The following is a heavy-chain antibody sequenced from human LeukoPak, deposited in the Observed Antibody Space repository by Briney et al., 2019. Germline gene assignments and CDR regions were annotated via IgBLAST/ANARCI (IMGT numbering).Heavy chain of an antibody. CDR1: GYTFTGYY. V-gene: IGHV1-2*02. CDR2: INPNSGGT. J-gene: IGHJ4*02. D-gene: IGHD2-15*01. CDR3: ARLRDIVVVYDY. Sequence: ASVKVSCKASGYTFTGYYMHWVRQAPGQGLEWMGWINPNSGGTNYAQKFQGRVTMTRDTSISTAYMELSRLRSDDTAVYYCARLRDIVVVYDYWGQGTLVTVSS.